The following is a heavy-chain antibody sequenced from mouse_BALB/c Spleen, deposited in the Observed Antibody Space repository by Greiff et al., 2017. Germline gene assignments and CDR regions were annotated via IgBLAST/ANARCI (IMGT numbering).Heavy chain of an antibody. J-gene: IGHJ3*01. CDR1: GYAFTNYL. Sequence: QVQLQQSGAELVRPGTSVKVSCKASGYAFTNYLIEWVKQRPGQGLEWIGVINPGSGGTNYNEKFKGKATLTADKSSSTAYMQLSSLTSNDSAVYFWARGWGYDGFAYWGQGTLVTVSA. CDR3: ARGWGYDGFAY. V-gene: IGHV1-54*01. D-gene: IGHD2-2*01. CDR2: INPGSGGT.